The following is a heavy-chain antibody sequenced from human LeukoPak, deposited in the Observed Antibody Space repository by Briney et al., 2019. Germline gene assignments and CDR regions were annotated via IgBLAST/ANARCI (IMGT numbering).Heavy chain of an antibody. CDR1: GYTFTGYY. CDR2: INPNSGGT. D-gene: IGHD6-19*01. J-gene: IGHJ4*02. Sequence: ASVKVSCKASGYTFTGYYMHWVRQAPGQGPEWMGWINPNSGGTNYAQKFQGRVTMTRDTSISTAYMELSRLRSDDTAVYYCARARGWFSGFGYWGQGTLVTVSS. CDR3: ARARGWFSGFGY. V-gene: IGHV1-2*02.